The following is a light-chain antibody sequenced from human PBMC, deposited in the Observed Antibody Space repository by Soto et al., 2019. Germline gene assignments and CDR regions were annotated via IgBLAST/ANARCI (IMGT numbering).Light chain of an antibody. CDR2: DAS. V-gene: IGKV3-11*01. CDR1: QSAGTY. CDR3: QQRSLLLPT. J-gene: IGKJ4*01. Sequence: EIVLTQSPDILSLSPGERATLSCRASQSAGTYLAWYQQKPGQPPRLLIYDASKRATGIPARFSGSGSGTAFTLTISSLEPVDFALYFCQQRSLLLPTFAGGTKVEI.